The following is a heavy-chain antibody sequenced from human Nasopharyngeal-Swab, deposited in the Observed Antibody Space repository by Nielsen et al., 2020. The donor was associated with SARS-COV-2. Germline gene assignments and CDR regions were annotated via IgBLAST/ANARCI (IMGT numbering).Heavy chain of an antibody. D-gene: IGHD3-22*01. CDR3: ARDVGGDSSGYSVAYRGEPLDY. CDR2: INPNSGGT. CDR1: GYTFIGYD. V-gene: IGHV1-2*06. Sequence: ASVKVSCKASGYTFIGYDMHWVRQAPGQGLEWMGRINPNSGGTNFAQKFQGRVTVTRDTSMSTVYMELSSLRSEDTAVYYCARDVGGDSSGYSVAYRGEPLDYWGQGTLVTVSS. J-gene: IGHJ4*02.